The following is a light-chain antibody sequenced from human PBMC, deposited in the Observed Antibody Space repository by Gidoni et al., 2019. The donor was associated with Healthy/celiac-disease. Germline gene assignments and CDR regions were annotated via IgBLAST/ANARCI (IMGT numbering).Light chain of an antibody. CDR3: QQYNNWPPCT. J-gene: IGKJ3*01. CDR1: QSVNSN. CDR2: GAS. Sequence: EIVMTQSPATLSVSPGERATLSCRASQSVNSNLAWYQQKPGQAPRRLIYGASTRATGIPARFSGSGSGTEFTLTISSLQSEDFAVYYCQQYNNWPPCTFXPXTKVDIK. V-gene: IGKV3-15*01.